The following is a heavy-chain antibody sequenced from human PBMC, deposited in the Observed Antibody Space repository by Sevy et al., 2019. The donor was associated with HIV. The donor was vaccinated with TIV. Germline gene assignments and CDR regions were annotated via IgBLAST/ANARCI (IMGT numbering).Heavy chain of an antibody. D-gene: IGHD2-15*01. Sequence: ASVKVSCKASGYTFTGDYLHWVRQAPGQGLEWMGRVYPNSGGTNYARKFQGRVTMTRDTSISTAYMELSRLRFDDTAVYYCARDGGGGTTNSGMDVWGQGTTVTVSS. CDR3: ARDGGGGTTNSGMDV. V-gene: IGHV1-2*06. J-gene: IGHJ6*02. CDR2: VYPNSGGT. CDR1: GYTFTGDY.